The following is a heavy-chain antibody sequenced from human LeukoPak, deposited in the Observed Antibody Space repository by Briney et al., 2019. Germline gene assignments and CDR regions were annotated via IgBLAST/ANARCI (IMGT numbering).Heavy chain of an antibody. J-gene: IGHJ4*02. CDR1: GFSFSDYY. Sequence: GGSLRLSCAASGFSFSDYYMSWIRRAPGKGLEWVSYISSSGNTIYYADSVKGRFTISRDNAKNSLYLQMNSLRAEDTAVYYCARDQYYYDSSAPPLYWGQGTLVTVSS. V-gene: IGHV3-11*01. D-gene: IGHD3-22*01. CDR2: ISSSGNTI. CDR3: ARDQYYYDSSAPPLY.